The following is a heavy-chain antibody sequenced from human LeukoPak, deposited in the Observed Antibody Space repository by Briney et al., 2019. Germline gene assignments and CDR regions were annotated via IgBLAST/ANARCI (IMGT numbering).Heavy chain of an antibody. CDR2: ISGSGGST. Sequence: RLXXAGLGFSFSRYSXTWVRQTPEKXLQGVAGISGSGGSTYYADSVKGRFTISRDNSKNTVDLHMVNLRVEDTAVYYCAKDRIASPPQGRFDPWGQGTLVTVSS. CDR1: GFSFSRYS. V-gene: IGHV3-23*01. J-gene: IGHJ5*02. D-gene: IGHD6-6*01. CDR3: AKDRIASPPQGRFDP.